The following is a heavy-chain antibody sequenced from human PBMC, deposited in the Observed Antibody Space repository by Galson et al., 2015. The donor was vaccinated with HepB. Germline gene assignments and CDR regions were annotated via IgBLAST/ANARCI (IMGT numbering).Heavy chain of an antibody. V-gene: IGHV1-18*01. J-gene: IGHJ4*02. Sequence: SVKVSCKASGFTFKNYAVTWVRQAPGQGLEWVGTIRVFRGDTEYAESLQDRVIMTRDTSTRTAFLEIRGLRSDDTAFYYCAKSDAWSFRLDSWGRGTLVTVSS. CDR3: AKSDAWSFRLDS. CDR2: IRVFRGDT. D-gene: IGHD2-2*01. CDR1: GFTFKNYA.